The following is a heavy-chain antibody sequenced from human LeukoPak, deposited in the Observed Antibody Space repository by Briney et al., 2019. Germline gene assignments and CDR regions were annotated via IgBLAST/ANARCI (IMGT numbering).Heavy chain of an antibody. J-gene: IGHJ4*02. D-gene: IGHD3-22*01. CDR2: INPDSGGP. Sequence: GASVKVSCKASGYTFTGYYIHWMRQAPGQGLEWMGRINPDSGGPNYAHKFQGRVTMTRDTSINTAYMELSRLSSDDTAVYYCAPALEVVLTTPLKWGQGTLVTVSS. V-gene: IGHV1-2*06. CDR1: GYTFTGYY. CDR3: APALEVVLTTPLK.